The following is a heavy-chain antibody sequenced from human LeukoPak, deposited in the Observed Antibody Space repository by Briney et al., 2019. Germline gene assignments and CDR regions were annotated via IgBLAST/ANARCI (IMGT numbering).Heavy chain of an antibody. CDR1: GYTFTSYD. Sequence: ASVKVSCKASGYTFTSYDINWVRQATGQGLEWMGWMNPNSGNTGYAQKFQGRVTMTRNTSISTAYMELSSLRSEDTAVYYCARDQVPAASRTPPKREGWFDPWGQGTLVTVSS. J-gene: IGHJ5*02. V-gene: IGHV1-8*01. D-gene: IGHD2-2*01. CDR3: ARDQVPAASRTPPKREGWFDP. CDR2: MNPNSGNT.